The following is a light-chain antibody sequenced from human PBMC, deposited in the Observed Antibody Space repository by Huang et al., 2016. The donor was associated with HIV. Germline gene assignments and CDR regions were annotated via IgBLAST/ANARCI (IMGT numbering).Light chain of an antibody. J-gene: IGKJ2*01. CDR3: QQYDGLYA. CDR1: QDIRKY. CDR2: DAS. V-gene: IGKV1-33*01. Sequence: DIRMSQSPSFLSASIGDRVTITCQASQDIRKYLNWYKQKPGKAPKLLIYDASNLETGVPSSFGGSGSGTNFTFTITSLQSEDIATYYCQQYDGLYAFGQGTKLEIK.